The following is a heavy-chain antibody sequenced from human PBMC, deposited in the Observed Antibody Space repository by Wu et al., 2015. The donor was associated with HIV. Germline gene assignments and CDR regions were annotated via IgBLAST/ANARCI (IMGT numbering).Heavy chain of an antibody. Sequence: QVQLVQSGAEVKKPGASVKVSCKASGYTFTSYGISWVRQAPGQGLEWMGWINPNSGGTNYAQKFQGRVTMTRDTSISTAYMELSRLRSDDTAVYSCTRARGSSSTYYFDYWGQGTLVTVSS. CDR1: GYTFTSYG. CDR2: INPNSGGT. V-gene: IGHV1-2*02. D-gene: IGHD6-13*01. J-gene: IGHJ4*02. CDR3: TRARGSSSTYYFDY.